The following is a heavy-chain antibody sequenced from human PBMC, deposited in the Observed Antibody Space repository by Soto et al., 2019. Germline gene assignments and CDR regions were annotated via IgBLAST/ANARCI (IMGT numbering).Heavy chain of an antibody. CDR2: IYYSGST. V-gene: IGHV4-39*01. CDR1: GGSISSSSYY. CDR3: ARLRYFDWLLLCYFDY. J-gene: IGHJ4*02. Sequence: ETLSLTCTVSGGSISSSSYYWGWIRQPPGKGLEWIGSIYYSGSTYYNPSLKSRVTISVDTSKNQFSLKLSSVTAADTAVYYCARLRYFDWLLLCYFDYWGQGTLVTVSS. D-gene: IGHD3-9*01.